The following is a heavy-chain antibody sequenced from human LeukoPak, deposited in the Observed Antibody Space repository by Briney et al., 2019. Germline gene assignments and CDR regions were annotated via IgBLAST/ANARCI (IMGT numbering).Heavy chain of an antibody. J-gene: IGHJ4*02. D-gene: IGHD5-24*01. V-gene: IGHV1-18*01. CDR2: ISAYNGNT. Sequence: ASVKVSCKASGGTFSSYAISWERQAPGQGLEWMGWISAYNGNTNYAQKLQGRVTMTTDTSTSTAYMELRSLRSDDTAVYYCARDMGDGYNKFDYWGQGTLVAVSS. CDR1: GGTFSSYA. CDR3: ARDMGDGYNKFDY.